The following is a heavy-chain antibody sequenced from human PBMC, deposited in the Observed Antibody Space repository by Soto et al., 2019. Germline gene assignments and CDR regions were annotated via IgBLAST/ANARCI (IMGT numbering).Heavy chain of an antibody. J-gene: IGHJ4*02. D-gene: IGHD3-10*01. CDR1: GFTFSDYY. V-gene: IGHV3-11*06. Sequence: GGSLRLSCAASGFTFSDYYMSWIRQAPGKGLEWVSYISSSSSYTNYADSVKGRFTISRDNAKNSLYLQMNSLRAEDTAVYYCARIDYYGSGSYIDYWGQGTLVTVSS. CDR2: ISSSSSYT. CDR3: ARIDYYGSGSYIDY.